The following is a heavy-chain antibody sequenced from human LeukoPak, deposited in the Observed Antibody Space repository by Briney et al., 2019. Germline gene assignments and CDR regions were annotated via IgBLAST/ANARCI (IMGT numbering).Heavy chain of an antibody. J-gene: IGHJ4*02. CDR3: ARDLAAAGIDY. CDR2: IYYSGST. CDR1: GGSISSGGYS. Sequence: PSETLSLTCTVSGGSISSGGYSWSWIRQHPGKGLEWIGYIYYSGSTYYNPSLKSRVTISVDTSKNQFSLKLSSVTAADTAVYYCARDLAAAGIDYWGQGTLVTVSS. V-gene: IGHV4-31*03. D-gene: IGHD6-13*01.